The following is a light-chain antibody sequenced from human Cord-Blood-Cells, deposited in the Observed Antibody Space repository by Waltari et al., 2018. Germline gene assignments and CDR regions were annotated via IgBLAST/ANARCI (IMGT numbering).Light chain of an antibody. V-gene: IGKV2-28*01. CDR2: LCS. Sequence: DIVMTQSPLSLPVTPGEPASISCRSSQSLLHSNGYNYLDWYLQKPGQSPHLLIYLCSNRASGVPDRFSGSGSGTDFTLKISRVEAEDVGVYYCMQALQTPTFGQGTKVEIK. J-gene: IGKJ1*01. CDR1: QSLLHSNGYNY. CDR3: MQALQTPT.